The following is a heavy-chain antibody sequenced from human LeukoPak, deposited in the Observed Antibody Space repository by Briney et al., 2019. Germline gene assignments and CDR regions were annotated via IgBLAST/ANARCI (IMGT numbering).Heavy chain of an antibody. Sequence: ASVRVSCKASGYTFTIYYISWVRQAPGQGLEWMGWISAYNGNTKYAQKFQGRVTMTTDTSTSTAYMELRGLRYDDTAVYYCASSLLQYDILTGSAFDYWGQGTLVTVSS. CDR3: ASSLLQYDILTGSAFDY. J-gene: IGHJ4*02. CDR2: ISAYNGNT. V-gene: IGHV1-18*04. CDR1: GYTFTIYY. D-gene: IGHD3-9*01.